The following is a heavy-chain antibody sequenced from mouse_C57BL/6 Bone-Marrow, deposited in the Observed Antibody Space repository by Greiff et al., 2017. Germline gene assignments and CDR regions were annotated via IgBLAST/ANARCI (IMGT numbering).Heavy chain of an antibody. CDR3: ARYYYGRGDY. Sequence: EVQLQQSGPVLVKPGASVKMSCKASGYTFTDYNMNWVKQSHGQSLEWIGFINPYNGGTSYNQKFKGKATLTVDKSSSTAYMELNSLTSEDSAVYYGARYYYGRGDYWGQGTSVTVSS. V-gene: IGHV1-19*01. D-gene: IGHD1-1*01. CDR2: INPYNGGT. CDR1: GYTFTDYN. J-gene: IGHJ4*01.